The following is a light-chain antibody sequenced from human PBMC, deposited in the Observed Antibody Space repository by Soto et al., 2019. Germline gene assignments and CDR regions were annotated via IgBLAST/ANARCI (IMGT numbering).Light chain of an antibody. V-gene: IGKV3-15*01. CDR1: QSVSTN. J-gene: IGKJ1*01. CDR2: GAS. Sequence: EIVMTQSPATLSVSPGERATLSCRASQSVSTNLGWYQQKPGQAPRLLIYGASTRATGVPGRFSGTGSGTEFTLTISSLQSEDSAVYYCQQYNHWWTFGQGTKVEI. CDR3: QQYNHWWT.